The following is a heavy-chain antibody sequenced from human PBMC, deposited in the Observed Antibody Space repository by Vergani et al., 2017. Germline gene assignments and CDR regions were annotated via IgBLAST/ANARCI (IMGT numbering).Heavy chain of an antibody. CDR3: ARDQGSGANRVQYGVDV. CDR2: ISSSGNYV. CDR1: GFTFGSYS. D-gene: IGHD3-10*01. V-gene: IGHV3-21*06. J-gene: IGHJ6*02. Sequence: EENLVESGGGLVKPGGSLRLSCVASGFTFGSYSVNWVRQAPGRGLEWVSSISSSGNYVDYTASVKGRFTISRDNAKSLLSLPMNSLRADDTAVYYCARDQGSGANRVQYGVDVWGQGTTVTVSS.